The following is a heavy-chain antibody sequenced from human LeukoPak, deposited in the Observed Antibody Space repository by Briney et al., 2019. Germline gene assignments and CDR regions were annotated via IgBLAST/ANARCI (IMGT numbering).Heavy chain of an antibody. CDR3: ARTKGAHYGDYTFDY. D-gene: IGHD4-17*01. J-gene: IGHJ4*02. Sequence: GGSLRLSCAASGCTCSSYAMSWVRQGPGKGLEWVSVISGSGGSTYYADSVNGRFTISRDNSKNTLYLQMNSLRAEDTAVYYCARTKGAHYGDYTFDYWGQGTLVTVSS. CDR2: ISGSGGST. CDR1: GCTCSSYA. V-gene: IGHV3-23*01.